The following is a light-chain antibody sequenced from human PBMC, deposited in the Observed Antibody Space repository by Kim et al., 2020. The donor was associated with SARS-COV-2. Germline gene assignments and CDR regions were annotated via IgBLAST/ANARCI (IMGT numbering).Light chain of an antibody. Sequence: ASVGDIVTIPCRASQVMRNDLGWYQQNPGRAPKRLIYGASSLQSGVPSRFSGSGSGTEFTLTISSLQAEDFATYFCLQHDTYPITFGQGTRLEI. V-gene: IGKV1-17*01. CDR1: QVMRND. CDR3: LQHDTYPIT. J-gene: IGKJ5*01. CDR2: GAS.